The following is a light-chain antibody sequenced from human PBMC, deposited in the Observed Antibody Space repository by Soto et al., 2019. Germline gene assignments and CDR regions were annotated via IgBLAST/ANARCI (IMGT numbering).Light chain of an antibody. CDR2: DDN. V-gene: IGLV1-51*01. J-gene: IGLJ1*01. CDR1: SSNLAYNS. CDR3: GAWDDSLNVYV. Sequence: QSVLTQPPSVSAAPGQDVTISCSGSSSNLAYNSLYWYQQRPGTAPKLLIYDDNKRPSGIPARFSGSKSGTSATLGITGLETGDEADYYCGAWDDSLNVYVFGSGTKLTVL.